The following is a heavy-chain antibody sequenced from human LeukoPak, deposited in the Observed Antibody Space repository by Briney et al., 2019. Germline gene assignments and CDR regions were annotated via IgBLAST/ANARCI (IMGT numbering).Heavy chain of an antibody. CDR1: GYSFTSYW. Sequence: GESLKISCKCSGYSFTSYWIGWVRQMPGKGLEWMGIIHPGDSDTRYSPSFQGQVTISADKSISTAYLQWSSLKASDTAIYYCARAGTYYYYHMDVWGKGTTVTVFS. D-gene: IGHD6-19*01. CDR2: IHPGDSDT. V-gene: IGHV5-51*01. J-gene: IGHJ6*03. CDR3: ARAGTYYYYHMDV.